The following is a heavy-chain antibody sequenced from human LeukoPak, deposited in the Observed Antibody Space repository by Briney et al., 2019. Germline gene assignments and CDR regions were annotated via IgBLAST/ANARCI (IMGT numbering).Heavy chain of an antibody. Sequence: SETLSLTCNVSGGTISSYYWSWIRQPPGKGLEWIGYIYYSGSTNYNPSLKSRVTISVDTSKNQFSLKLSSVTAADTAVYYCASLLGDQLGSFDYWGQGTLVTVSS. V-gene: IGHV4-59*01. J-gene: IGHJ4*02. D-gene: IGHD1-1*01. CDR2: IYYSGST. CDR1: GGTISSYY. CDR3: ASLLGDQLGSFDY.